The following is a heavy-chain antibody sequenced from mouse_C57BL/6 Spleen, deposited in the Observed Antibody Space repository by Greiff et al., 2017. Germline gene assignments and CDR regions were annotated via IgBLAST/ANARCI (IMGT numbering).Heavy chain of an antibody. CDR3: AREALYGSTRRFAY. V-gene: IGHV5-4*01. D-gene: IGHD1-1*01. Sequence: EVHLVESGGGLVKPGGSLKLSCAASGFTFSSYAMSWVRQTPQKRLEWVATISDGGSYTYYPDNVKGRFTISRDNAKNTLYLQMSHLNAEDTAMYSGAREALYGSTRRFAYWGQGTLVTVSA. CDR2: ISDGGSYT. CDR1: GFTFSSYA. J-gene: IGHJ3*01.